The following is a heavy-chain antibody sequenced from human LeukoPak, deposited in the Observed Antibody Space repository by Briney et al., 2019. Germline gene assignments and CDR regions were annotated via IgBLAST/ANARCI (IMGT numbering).Heavy chain of an antibody. CDR3: AKDMAYGGNEPYFDY. CDR1: GFTFDDYA. D-gene: IGHD4-23*01. J-gene: IGHJ4*02. V-gene: IGHV3-9*01. Sequence: PGGSLRLSCAASGFTFDDYAMHWVRQAPGKGLEWVSGISWNSGSIGYADSVKGRFTISRDNAKNSLYLQMNSLRAEDTALYYCAKDMAYGGNEPYFDYWGQGTLVTVSS. CDR2: ISWNSGSI.